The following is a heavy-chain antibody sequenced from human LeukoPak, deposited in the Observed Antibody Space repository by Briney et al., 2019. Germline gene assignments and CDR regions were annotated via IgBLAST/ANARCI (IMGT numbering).Heavy chain of an antibody. CDR1: GGSFSGYY. D-gene: IGHD6-19*01. CDR3: ARDLSSGSGWSFDY. CDR2: INHSGST. J-gene: IGHJ4*02. Sequence: SETLSLTCAVYGGSFSGYYWSWIRQPPGKGLEWIGEINHSGSTNYNPSLKSRVTISVDTSKNQFSLKLSSVTAADTAVYYCARDLSSGSGWSFDYWGQGTLVTVSS. V-gene: IGHV4-34*01.